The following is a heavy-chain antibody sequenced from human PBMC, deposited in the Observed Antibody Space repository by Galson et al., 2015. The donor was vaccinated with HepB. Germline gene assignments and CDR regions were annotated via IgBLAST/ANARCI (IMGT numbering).Heavy chain of an antibody. CDR2: IIPIFGTA. Sequence: SVKVSCKASGGTFSSYAISWVRQAPGQGLEWMGGIIPIFGTANYAQKFQGRVTITADESTSTAYMELSSPRSEDTAVYYCARGRGGYCSSTSCWADFDYWGQGTLVTVSS. D-gene: IGHD2-2*01. CDR1: GGTFSSYA. J-gene: IGHJ4*02. V-gene: IGHV1-69*13. CDR3: ARGRGGYCSSTSCWADFDY.